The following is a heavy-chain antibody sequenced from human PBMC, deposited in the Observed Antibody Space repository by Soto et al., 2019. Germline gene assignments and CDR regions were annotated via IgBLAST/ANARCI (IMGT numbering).Heavy chain of an antibody. V-gene: IGHV1-69*02. J-gene: IGHJ6*03. D-gene: IGHD2-2*01. CDR2: IIPILGIA. CDR3: ASESSEIVVVLAATYYYYYMDV. Sequence: QVQLVQSGAEVKKPGSSVKVSCKASGGTFSSYTISWVRQAPGQGLEWMGRIIPILGIANYAQKFQGRVTITVDKSKSSAYMELSSLRCEETAVYYCASESSEIVVVLAATYYYYYMDVWGKGTTVTVSS. CDR1: GGTFSSYT.